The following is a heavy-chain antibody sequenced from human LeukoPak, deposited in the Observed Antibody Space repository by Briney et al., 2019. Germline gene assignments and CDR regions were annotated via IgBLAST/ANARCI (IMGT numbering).Heavy chain of an antibody. V-gene: IGHV4-38-2*02. CDR3: ARGYLV. CDR2: IYHSGST. D-gene: IGHD1-14*01. CDR1: GYSISSGYY. Sequence: SETLSLTCTVSGYSISSGYYWGWIRQPPGKGLEWIGSIYHSGSTYYNPSLKSRVTISVDTSKNQFSLKLSSVTAADTAVYYCARGYLVWGQGTLVTVSS. J-gene: IGHJ4*02.